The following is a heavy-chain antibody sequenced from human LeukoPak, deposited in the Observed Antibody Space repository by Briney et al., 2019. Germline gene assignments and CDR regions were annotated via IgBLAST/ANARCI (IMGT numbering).Heavy chain of an antibody. J-gene: IGHJ4*02. Sequence: SETLSLTCAVYGGSFSGYYWSWLRQPPGKGLEWIGEIIHSGSTNYNPSLKSRVTITVDTSKNQFSLKLSSGTAAATAVYYCARLGTPVVTYYFDYYGQGTLVTVSS. V-gene: IGHV4-34*12. CDR3: ARLGTPVVTYYFDY. CDR1: GGSFSGYY. D-gene: IGHD4-23*01. CDR2: IIHSGST.